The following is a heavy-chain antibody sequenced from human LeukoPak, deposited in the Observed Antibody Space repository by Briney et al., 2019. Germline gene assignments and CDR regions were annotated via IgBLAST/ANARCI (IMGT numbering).Heavy chain of an antibody. CDR1: GFTFDDYA. Sequence: GGSLRLSCAASGFTFDDYAMHWVRQAPGKGLEWVSGISWNSGSIGYADSVKGRFTISRDNAKNSLYLQMNSLRAEDTALYYCAKDIYYDSSGKGLDYWGQGTLVTVSS. CDR2: ISWNSGSI. V-gene: IGHV3-9*01. J-gene: IGHJ4*02. D-gene: IGHD3-22*01. CDR3: AKDIYYDSSGKGLDY.